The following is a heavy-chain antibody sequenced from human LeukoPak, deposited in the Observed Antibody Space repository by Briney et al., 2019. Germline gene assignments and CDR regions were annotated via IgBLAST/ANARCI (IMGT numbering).Heavy chain of an antibody. CDR1: GYTFTSYG. D-gene: IGHD6-19*01. V-gene: IGHV1-18*01. Sequence: VASVKVSCKASGYTFTSYGISWVRQAPGQGLEWMGWISAYNGNTNYAQKLQGRVTMTTDTSTSTAYMELRSLRSDATAVYYCARDRYSSGCPQGWYWGQGTLVTVSS. CDR3: ARDRYSSGCPQGWY. CDR2: ISAYNGNT. J-gene: IGHJ4*02.